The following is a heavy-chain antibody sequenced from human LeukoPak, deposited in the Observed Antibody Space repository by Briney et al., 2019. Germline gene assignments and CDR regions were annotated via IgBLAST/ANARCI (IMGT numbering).Heavy chain of an antibody. CDR2: ISYDGSNK. Sequence: GGSLRLSCAASGFTFSSYAMHWVRQAPGKGLEWVAVISYDGSNKYYADSVKGRFTISGDNSRNTVYLQMSSLRAEDTAVYYCAKAVESGGLFDSWGQGTLVTVSS. CDR3: AKAVESGGLFDS. J-gene: IGHJ4*02. D-gene: IGHD4-23*01. CDR1: GFTFSSYA. V-gene: IGHV3-30-3*01.